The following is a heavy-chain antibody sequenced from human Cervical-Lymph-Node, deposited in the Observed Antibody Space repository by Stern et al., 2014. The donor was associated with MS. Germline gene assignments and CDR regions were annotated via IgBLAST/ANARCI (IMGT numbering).Heavy chain of an antibody. CDR3: ARWSIACDY. CDR2: IYPGDSDI. CDR1: GYNFINYW. Sequence: EVQLLESGAELKKPGESLKISCKTSGYNFINYWIAWVRQVPGKGLEWIGIIYPGDSDIRYSPSFQGHVNISVDKSITTAYLEWNSLKASDTAVYYCARWSIACDYWGQGALITVSS. J-gene: IGHJ4*02. V-gene: IGHV5-51*03. D-gene: IGHD2-21*01.